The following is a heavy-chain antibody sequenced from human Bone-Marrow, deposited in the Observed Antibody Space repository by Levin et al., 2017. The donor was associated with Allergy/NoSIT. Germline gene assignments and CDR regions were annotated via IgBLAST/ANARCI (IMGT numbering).Heavy chain of an antibody. Sequence: SQTLSLTCAVYGGSFSGYYWSWIRQPPGKGLEWIGEINHSGSTNYNPSLKSRVTISVDTSKNQFSLKLSSVTAADTAVYYCARAPDDYYDSSGYSQIPPLGNAFDIWGQGTMVTVSS. CDR3: ARAPDDYYDSSGYSQIPPLGNAFDI. V-gene: IGHV4-34*01. J-gene: IGHJ3*02. CDR2: INHSGST. CDR1: GGSFSGYY. D-gene: IGHD3-22*01.